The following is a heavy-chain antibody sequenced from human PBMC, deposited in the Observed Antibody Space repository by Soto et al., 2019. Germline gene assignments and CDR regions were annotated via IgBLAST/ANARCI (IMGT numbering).Heavy chain of an antibody. J-gene: IGHJ6*02. D-gene: IGHD2-21*02. Sequence: SVKVSCKASGGTFSSYAISWVRQAPGQGLEWMGGIIPIFGTANYAQKFQGRVTITADESTSTAYMELSSLRSEDTAVYYCSRSHIVVVTAPYYYYGMDVWGQGTTVTVSS. CDR2: IIPIFGTA. CDR1: GGTFSSYA. CDR3: SRSHIVVVTAPYYYYGMDV. V-gene: IGHV1-69*13.